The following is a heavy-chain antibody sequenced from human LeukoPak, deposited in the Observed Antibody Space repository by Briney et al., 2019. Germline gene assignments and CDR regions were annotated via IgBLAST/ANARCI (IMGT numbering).Heavy chain of an antibody. V-gene: IGHV3-74*01. CDR1: GFTFSSYW. CDR2: INSDGSST. D-gene: IGHD3-10*01. CDR3: ARAEWPSLLPQG. Sequence: AGSLTLPCAASGFTFSSYWMHWVRQAPGKGLVWVSRINSDGSSTSHADSVKGRFTISRDNAKNTLYLQMNSLRAEDTAVYYCARAEWPSLLPQGWGQGTLVTVSS. J-gene: IGHJ4*02.